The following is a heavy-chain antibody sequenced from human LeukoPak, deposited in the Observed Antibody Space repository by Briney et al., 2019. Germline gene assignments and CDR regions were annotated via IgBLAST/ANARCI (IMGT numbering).Heavy chain of an antibody. D-gene: IGHD2/OR15-2a*01. CDR2: ISYDGSNK. V-gene: IGHV3-30-3*01. CDR1: GFTFSSYA. J-gene: IGHJ4*02. CDR3: ARDRSGTLGY. Sequence: GGSLRLSCAASGFTFSSYAMHWVRQAPGKGLEWVAVISYDGSNKYYADSVKGRFTISRDNSKNTLYLQMNSLRAEDTAVYYCARDRSGTLGYWGQGTLVTVSS.